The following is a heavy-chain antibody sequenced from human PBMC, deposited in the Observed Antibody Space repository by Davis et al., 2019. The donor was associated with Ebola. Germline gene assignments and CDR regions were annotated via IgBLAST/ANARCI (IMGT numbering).Heavy chain of an antibody. CDR2: INHSGST. Sequence: PSETLSLTCTVSGGSISSSSYYWSWIRQPPGKGLEWIGEINHSGSTNYNPSLKSRVTISVDTSKNQFSLKLSSVTAADTAVYYCARGDYYDSSRPNFDYWGQGTLVTVSS. V-gene: IGHV4-39*07. D-gene: IGHD3-22*01. CDR3: ARGDYYDSSRPNFDY. J-gene: IGHJ4*02. CDR1: GGSISSSSYY.